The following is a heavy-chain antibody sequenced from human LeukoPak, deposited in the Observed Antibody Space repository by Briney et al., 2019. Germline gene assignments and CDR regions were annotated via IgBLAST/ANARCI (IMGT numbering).Heavy chain of an antibody. J-gene: IGHJ3*02. V-gene: IGHV4-59*08. D-gene: IGHD3-22*01. CDR2: ISYSGST. CDR1: GGSISRHY. Sequence: PSETLSLTCSVSGGSISRHYWSRIRQPPGKGLEWIGYISYSGSTRYNPSFQSRVTISLDTSKTHFSQKLTSVTAADTAVYYCARLLNNDNSGDPDTFDMWGPGTMVTVSS. CDR3: ARLLNNDNSGDPDTFDM.